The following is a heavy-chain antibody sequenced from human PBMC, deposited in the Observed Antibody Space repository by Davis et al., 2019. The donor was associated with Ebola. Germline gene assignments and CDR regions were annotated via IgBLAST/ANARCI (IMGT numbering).Heavy chain of an antibody. V-gene: IGHV3-7*03. J-gene: IGHJ4*02. CDR3: AREHVYCSSTSCQYYFDY. CDR1: GFTFSSYW. CDR2: IKQDGSEK. D-gene: IGHD2-2*01. Sequence: PGGSLRLSCAASGFTFSSYWMSWVRQAPGKGLEWVANIKQDGSEKYYVDSVKGRFTISRDNAKNSLYLQMNSLRAEDTAVYYCAREHVYCSSTSCQYYFDYWGQGTLVTVSS.